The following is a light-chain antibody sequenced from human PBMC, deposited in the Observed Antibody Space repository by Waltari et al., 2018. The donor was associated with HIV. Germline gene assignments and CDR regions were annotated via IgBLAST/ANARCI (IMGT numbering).Light chain of an antibody. J-gene: IGKJ1*01. CDR2: GAS. CDR1: QSVSSN. CDR3: QQYNNWPRT. Sequence: EIVMTQSPAPLSVSPGERATLSCRASQSVSSNLAWYQQKPGQAPRLFIYGASTRATGVPASFSGSGSGTEFTLTISSLQSEDFAVYYCQQYNNWPRTFGQGTKAEIK. V-gene: IGKV3-15*01.